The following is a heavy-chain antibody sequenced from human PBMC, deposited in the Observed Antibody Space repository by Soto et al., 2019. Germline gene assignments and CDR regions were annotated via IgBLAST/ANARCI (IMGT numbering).Heavy chain of an antibody. CDR2: INSDGSSR. CDR1: GFTFRSYW. CDR3: ARAAERYFDWLLYPDAFDI. Sequence: GGSLRLSCAASGFTFRSYWMHWVRQAPGKGLVWVSRINSDGSSRTYADSVKGRFTISRDNAKNTLYLQMNSLRAEDTAVYYCARAAERYFDWLLYPDAFDIWGHGTMVTVSS. J-gene: IGHJ3*02. D-gene: IGHD3-9*01. V-gene: IGHV3-74*01.